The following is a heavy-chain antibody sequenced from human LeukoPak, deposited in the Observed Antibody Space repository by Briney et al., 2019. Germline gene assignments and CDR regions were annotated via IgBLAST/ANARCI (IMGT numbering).Heavy chain of an antibody. CDR1: GFTFSSYA. Sequence: GGSLRLSCAASGFTFSSYAIHWVRQAPGKGLEWVAVISYDESNKYYADSVKGRFTISRENSKNTAYLQMNSLRAEDTAVYYCVKETGSAVGSTDFDYWGQGTLVTVSS. J-gene: IGHJ4*02. CDR2: ISYDESNK. D-gene: IGHD4-17*01. CDR3: VKETGSAVGSTDFDY. V-gene: IGHV3-30*04.